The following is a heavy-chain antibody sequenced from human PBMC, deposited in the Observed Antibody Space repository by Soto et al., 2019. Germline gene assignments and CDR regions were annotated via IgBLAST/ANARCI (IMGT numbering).Heavy chain of an antibody. CDR1: GFTFSSYA. Sequence: GGSLRLSCAASGFTFSSYAMSWVRQAPGKGLEWVSAISGSGGSTYYADSVKGRFTISRDNSKNTLYLQMNSLKSDDTAVYYCARAMAAADKWEGRFWFDPWGQG. CDR2: ISGSGGST. J-gene: IGHJ5*02. V-gene: IGHV3-23*01. CDR3: ARAMAAADKWEGRFWFDP. D-gene: IGHD6-13*01.